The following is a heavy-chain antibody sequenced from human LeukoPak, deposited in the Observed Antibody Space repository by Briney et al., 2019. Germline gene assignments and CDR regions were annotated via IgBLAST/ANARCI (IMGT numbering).Heavy chain of an antibody. CDR3: AKSVAATIGY. D-gene: IGHD5-12*01. CDR1: GFTFSSYA. V-gene: IGHV3-30*01. J-gene: IGHJ4*02. CDR2: ISYDGSNK. Sequence: TGGSLRLSCAASGFTFSSYAMHWVRQAPGKGLEWVAVISYDGSNKYYADSVKGRFTISRDNSKNTLYLQMNSLRAEDTAVYYCAKSVAATIGYWGQGTLVTVSS.